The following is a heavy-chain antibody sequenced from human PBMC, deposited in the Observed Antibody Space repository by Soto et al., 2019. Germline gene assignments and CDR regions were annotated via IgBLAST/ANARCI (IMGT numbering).Heavy chain of an antibody. CDR3: ASLKHYSSSSSSSS. D-gene: IGHD6-6*01. CDR1: GGSFSGYY. CDR2: INHSGST. V-gene: IGHV4-34*01. J-gene: IGHJ5*02. Sequence: SETLSLTCAVYGGSFSGYYWSWIRQPPGKGLEWIGEINHSGSTNYNPSLKSRVTISVDTSKNQFSLKLSSVTAADTAVYYCASLKHYSSSSSSSSWGQGTLVTVSS.